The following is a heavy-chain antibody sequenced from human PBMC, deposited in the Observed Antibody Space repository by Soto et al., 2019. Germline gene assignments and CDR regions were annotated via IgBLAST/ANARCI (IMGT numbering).Heavy chain of an antibody. CDR2: IYYSGST. Sequence: PSETLSLTCTVSGGSISSYYWSWIRQPPGKGLEWIGYIYYSGSTNYNPSLKSRVTISVDTSKNQFSLKLSSVTAADTAVYYCARDGYNFDAFDNWGQGTMVTVSS. D-gene: IGHD5-12*01. CDR3: ARDGYNFDAFDN. V-gene: IGHV4-59*01. J-gene: IGHJ3*02. CDR1: GGSISSYY.